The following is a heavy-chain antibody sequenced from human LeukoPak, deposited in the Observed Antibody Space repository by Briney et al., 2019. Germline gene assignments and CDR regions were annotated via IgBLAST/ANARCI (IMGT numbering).Heavy chain of an antibody. CDR1: GFFFSNYG. CDR3: VRSDWFDN. V-gene: IGHV3-74*03. J-gene: IGHJ5*02. Sequence: GGSLRLSCAASGFFFSNYGTHWVRQAPGKGLVWVSRVNSDGRFTKYADSVKGRFTISRDNAKNTPYLQMNSLRAEDTAMYYCVRSDWFDNWGQGTLVTVSS. CDR2: VNSDGRFT.